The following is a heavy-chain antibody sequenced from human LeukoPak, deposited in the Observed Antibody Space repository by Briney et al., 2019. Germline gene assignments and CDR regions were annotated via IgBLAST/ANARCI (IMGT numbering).Heavy chain of an antibody. V-gene: IGHV3-48*02. Sequence: PGGSLRLSCAASGFTFSAYSMNWVRQAPGKGLEWVSYISSSSSTIFYADSVKGRFTISRDNAKNSLYLQMNSLRDEDTAVYYCARVDYYDSSDGMDVWGQGTTVTVSS. D-gene: IGHD3-22*01. J-gene: IGHJ6*02. CDR1: GFTFSAYS. CDR2: ISSSSSTI. CDR3: ARVDYYDSSDGMDV.